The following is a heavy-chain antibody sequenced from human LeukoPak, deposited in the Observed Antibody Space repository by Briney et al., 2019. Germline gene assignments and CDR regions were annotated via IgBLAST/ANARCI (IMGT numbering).Heavy chain of an antibody. CDR2: IYYSGST. J-gene: IGHJ6*03. Sequence: SETLSLTCTVSGGSIINYYWSWIRQPPGKGPEWIGYIYYSGSTNYNPSLKSRVTISVDTSKNQFSLKLSSVTDADTAVYYCASRAVAGYYYYMDVWGKGTTVTVSS. D-gene: IGHD6-19*01. V-gene: IGHV4-59*12. CDR1: GGSIINYY. CDR3: ASRAVAGYYYYMDV.